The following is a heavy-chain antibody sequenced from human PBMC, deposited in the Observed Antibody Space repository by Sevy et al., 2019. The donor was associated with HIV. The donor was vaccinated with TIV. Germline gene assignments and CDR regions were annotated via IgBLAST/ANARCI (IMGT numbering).Heavy chain of an antibody. CDR3: AKLPRSGGSRYWFDY. Sequence: GGSLRLSCAASGFTFSSYAMSWVRQAPGKGLEWVSGISGSDGSTYYADSVKGRFTISRDNSKNTLYLQMNSLRAEDTAVYYCAKLPRSGGSRYWFDYWGQGTLVTVSS. V-gene: IGHV3-23*01. D-gene: IGHD2-15*01. CDR2: ISGSDGST. J-gene: IGHJ4*02. CDR1: GFTFSSYA.